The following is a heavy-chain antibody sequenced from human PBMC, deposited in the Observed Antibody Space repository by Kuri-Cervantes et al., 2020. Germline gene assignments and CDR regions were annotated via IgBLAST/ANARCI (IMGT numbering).Heavy chain of an antibody. CDR1: GFTFRHYA. Sequence: GESLKISCAVPGFTFRHYAMSWVRQAPGKGLECVSGISGSGDNTNYADSVKGRFTISRDNAKNSLYLQMNSLRAEDTAVYYCARVKLVVGGSHVGNAFDIWGQGTMVTVSS. CDR3: ARVKLVVGGSHVGNAFDI. CDR2: ISGSGDNT. J-gene: IGHJ3*02. V-gene: IGHV3-23*01. D-gene: IGHD1-26*01.